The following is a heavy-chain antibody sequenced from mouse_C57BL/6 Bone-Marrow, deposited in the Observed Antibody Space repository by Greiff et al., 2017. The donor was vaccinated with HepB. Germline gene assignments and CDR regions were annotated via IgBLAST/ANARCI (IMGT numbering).Heavy chain of an antibody. D-gene: IGHD1-1*01. V-gene: IGHV5-4*01. CDR2: ISDGGSYT. CDR1: GFTFSSYA. J-gene: IGHJ2*01. CDR3: ARDWVYYGSSDYFDY. Sequence: EVQRVESGGGLVKPGGSLKLSCAASGFTFSSYAMSWVRQTPEKRLEWVATISDGGSYTYYPDNVKGRFTISRDNAKNNLYLQMSHLKSEDTAMYYCARDWVYYGSSDYFDYWGRGTTLTVSS.